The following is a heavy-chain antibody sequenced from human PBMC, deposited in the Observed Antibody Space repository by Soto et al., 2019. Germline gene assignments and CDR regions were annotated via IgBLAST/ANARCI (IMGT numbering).Heavy chain of an antibody. D-gene: IGHD3-22*01. CDR3: ARDPGISSGYNYVYAFDI. CDR1: GGSISSGPYY. J-gene: IGHJ3*02. CDR2: IYYSGST. V-gene: IGHV4-31*03. Sequence: VQLQESGPGLVKPSQTLSLTCTVSGGSISSGPYYWSWIRQHPGKGLEWIGYIYYSGSTFYNPSLTGRVTISIDTSKNQISLNLSSVTDADTAVYYCARDPGISSGYNYVYAFDIWGQGTMVTVSS.